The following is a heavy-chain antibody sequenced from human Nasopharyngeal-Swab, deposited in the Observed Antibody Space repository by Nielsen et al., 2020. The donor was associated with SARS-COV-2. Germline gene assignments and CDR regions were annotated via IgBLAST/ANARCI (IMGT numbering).Heavy chain of an antibody. CDR3: ARERELRGVYYYYYGMDV. CDR2: ISSSSSTI. J-gene: IGHJ6*02. D-gene: IGHD1-26*01. Sequence: WICQPPGKGLEWVSYISSSSSTIYYADSVKGRFTISRDNAKNSLYLQMNSLRDEDTAVYYCARERELRGVYYYYYGMDVWGQGTTVTVSS. V-gene: IGHV3-48*02.